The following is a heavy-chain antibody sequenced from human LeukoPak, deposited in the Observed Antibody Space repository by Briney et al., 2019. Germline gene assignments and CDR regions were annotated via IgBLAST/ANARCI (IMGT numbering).Heavy chain of an antibody. V-gene: IGHV3-30*18. D-gene: IGHD2-15*01. CDR2: ISYDGSNN. J-gene: IGHJ4*02. CDR1: GFIFSNYG. Sequence: GRSLRLSCAASGFIFSNYGMHWVRQAPGKGLEWVAVISYDGSNNYHAGSVEGRFTISRDNSRDTLYLQLDSLRSEDTAVYYCANGRGYCSGSSCPTGGDWGQGTLVTVSS. CDR3: ANGRGYCSGSSCPTGGD.